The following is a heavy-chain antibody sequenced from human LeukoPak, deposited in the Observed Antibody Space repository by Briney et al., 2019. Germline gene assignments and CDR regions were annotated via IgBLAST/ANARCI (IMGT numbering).Heavy chain of an antibody. Sequence: SVKVSCKASGYTFTSYAMNWVRQAPGQGLEWMGGIIPIFGTANYAQKFQGRVTITADESTSTAYMELSSLRSEDTAVYYCARDRANYGGNSGKFGSYYFDYWGQGTLVTVSS. D-gene: IGHD4-23*01. CDR3: ARDRANYGGNSGKFGSYYFDY. CDR2: IIPIFGTA. CDR1: GYTFTSYA. J-gene: IGHJ4*02. V-gene: IGHV1-69*13.